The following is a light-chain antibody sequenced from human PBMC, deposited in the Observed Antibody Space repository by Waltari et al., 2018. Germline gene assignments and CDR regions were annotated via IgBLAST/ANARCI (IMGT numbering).Light chain of an antibody. V-gene: IGKV3-15*01. CDR1: QSLGSN. CDR2: ASY. Sequence: EIVMTQSPATLSVSPGEGATLSCRASQSLGSNLAWYQQKAGQAPRLLIYASYTRATGIPARFSGSGSGTEFTLTISSLQSEDFAIYYCQHYNNWPWTFGQGTKVEIK. CDR3: QHYNNWPWT. J-gene: IGKJ1*01.